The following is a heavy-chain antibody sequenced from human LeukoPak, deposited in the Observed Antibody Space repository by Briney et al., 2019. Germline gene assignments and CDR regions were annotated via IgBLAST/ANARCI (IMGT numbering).Heavy chain of an antibody. CDR3: ARRFDSSAYWEY. V-gene: IGHV5-51*01. D-gene: IGHD3-22*01. CDR2: IYPGDSDT. J-gene: IGHJ4*02. CDR1: GYSFTNYW. Sequence: GESLKISCKGSGYSFTNYWIGCMRQMPGKGLEWMGIIYPGDSDTRYNPSFQGQVTISADKSISTAYLQWRSVKASDTAMYYCARRFDSSAYWEYWGQGALVTVSS.